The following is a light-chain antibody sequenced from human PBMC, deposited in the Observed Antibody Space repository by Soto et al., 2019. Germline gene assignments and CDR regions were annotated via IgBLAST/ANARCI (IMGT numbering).Light chain of an antibody. CDR1: QSISTY. J-gene: IGKJ1*01. V-gene: IGKV1-39*01. CDR2: AAS. Sequence: DIQMTQSPSSLSASVGDRITITCRASQSISTYLNWYHQKPGKAPKLLISAASSLQSGVPSRFSGSGSGTDFTLTISSLQPEDFATYFCQQSYSTPPWTFGQGTKVDIK. CDR3: QQSYSTPPWT.